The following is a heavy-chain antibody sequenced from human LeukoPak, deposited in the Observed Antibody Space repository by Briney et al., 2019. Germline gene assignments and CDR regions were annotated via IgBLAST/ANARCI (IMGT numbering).Heavy chain of an antibody. CDR3: ARDRLIFGGSGRADWFDP. CDR1: GDSISTSSYY. J-gene: IGHJ5*02. Sequence: SETLSLTCTVSGDSISTSSYYWGWIRQPPGKGLEWIGSIYYTGSTYYNPSLKSRVTISADTSKNQFSLKLTSVTAADTAVYYCARDRLIFGGSGRADWFDPWGQGTLVTVSS. CDR2: IYYTGST. V-gene: IGHV4-39*07. D-gene: IGHD3-10*01.